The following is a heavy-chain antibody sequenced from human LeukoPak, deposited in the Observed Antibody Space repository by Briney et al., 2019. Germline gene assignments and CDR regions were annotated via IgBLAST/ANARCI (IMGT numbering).Heavy chain of an antibody. CDR3: ARDSATPGIAVAGLFDY. D-gene: IGHD6-19*01. Sequence: GGSLRLSCAASGSTFSSYSMNWVRQAPGKGLEWVSSISSSSSYIYYADSVKGRFTISRDNAKNSLYLQMNSLRAEDTAVYYCARDSATPGIAVAGLFDYWGQGTLVTVSS. V-gene: IGHV3-21*01. CDR2: ISSSSSYI. CDR1: GSTFSSYS. J-gene: IGHJ4*02.